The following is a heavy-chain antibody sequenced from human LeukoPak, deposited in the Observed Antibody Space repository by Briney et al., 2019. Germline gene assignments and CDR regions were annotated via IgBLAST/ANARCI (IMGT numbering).Heavy chain of an antibody. CDR1: GGTFSSYA. V-gene: IGHV1-69*13. Sequence: SAKVSCKASGGTFSSYAISWVRQAPGQGLEWMGGIIPIFGTANYAQKFQGRVTITADESTSTAYMELSSLRSEDTAVYYCAREDYGGNSGLLGFDYWGQGTLVTVSS. D-gene: IGHD4-23*01. J-gene: IGHJ4*02. CDR2: IIPIFGTA. CDR3: AREDYGGNSGLLGFDY.